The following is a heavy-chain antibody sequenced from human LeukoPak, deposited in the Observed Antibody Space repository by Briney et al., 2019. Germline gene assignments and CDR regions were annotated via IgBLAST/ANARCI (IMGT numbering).Heavy chain of an antibody. V-gene: IGHV3-23*01. CDR3: APDLRGSAWSLDD. D-gene: IGHD6-13*01. J-gene: IGHJ4*02. CDR1: GFTFSSYA. Sequence: GGSLRLSCAASGFTFSSYAMGWVRQAPGKGLEWVSLISGSGGAAFFADSVKGRFTISRDSSKNTVYLQMGGLRAEDTAVYYCAPDLRGSAWSLDDWGQGTLVAVSS. CDR2: ISGSGGAA.